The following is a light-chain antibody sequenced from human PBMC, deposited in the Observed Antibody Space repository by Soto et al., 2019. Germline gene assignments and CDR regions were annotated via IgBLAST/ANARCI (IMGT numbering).Light chain of an antibody. J-gene: IGKJ3*01. V-gene: IGKV3D-15*01. Sequence: EIVMTQSPATLSVSPGERCTLSCMASQSAGTNLAWYQQKPGQSPRLLIYGAYTRATGIPARFSGSGSGTEFTLTISSLQSEDFAVYYCQQYNNWPFTVGPATKVDIK. CDR2: GAY. CDR1: QSAGTN. CDR3: QQYNNWPFT.